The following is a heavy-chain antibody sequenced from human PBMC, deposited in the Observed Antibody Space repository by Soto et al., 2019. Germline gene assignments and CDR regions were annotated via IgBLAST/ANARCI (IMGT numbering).Heavy chain of an antibody. CDR3: ARVLLWFGELLSLGAVDY. Sequence: QVQLVQSGAEVKKPGASVKVSCKASGYTFTSYDINWVRQATGQGLEWMGWMNPNSGNTGYAQKFQGRVTMTRNTSISTAYMVLSSLRSEDTAVYYCARVLLWFGELLSLGAVDYWGQGTLVTVSS. D-gene: IGHD3-10*01. CDR1: GYTFTSYD. CDR2: MNPNSGNT. V-gene: IGHV1-8*01. J-gene: IGHJ4*02.